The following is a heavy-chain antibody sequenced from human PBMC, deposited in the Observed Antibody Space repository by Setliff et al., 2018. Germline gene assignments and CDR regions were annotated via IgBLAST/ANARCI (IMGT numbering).Heavy chain of an antibody. D-gene: IGHD3-22*01. Sequence: SETLSLTCTISGASIMNYYWSWIRQPAGRGLEWIGRMSTTGTTTGTSSYNPSLQGRVAMSVDMSKNLFFLMLYSVTAADTAIYYCARYDSSGYSENYYFDYWGQGTLVTVSS. J-gene: IGHJ4*02. V-gene: IGHV4-4*07. CDR1: GASIMNYY. CDR2: MSTTGTT. CDR3: ARYDSSGYSENYYFDY.